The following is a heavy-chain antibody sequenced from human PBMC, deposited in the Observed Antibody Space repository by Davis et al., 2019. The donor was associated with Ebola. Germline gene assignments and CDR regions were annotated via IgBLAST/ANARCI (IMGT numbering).Heavy chain of an antibody. CDR2: IIPIFGTA. D-gene: IGHD2-21*02. J-gene: IGHJ3*02. CDR3: ARGVRVTDAFDI. Sequence: SVTVSCKASGGTFSSCAISWVRQAPGQGLEWMGGIIPIFGTANYAQKFQGRVTITADESTSTAYMELSSLRSEDTAVYYCARGVRVTDAFDIWGQGTMVTVSS. V-gene: IGHV1-69*13. CDR1: GGTFSSCA.